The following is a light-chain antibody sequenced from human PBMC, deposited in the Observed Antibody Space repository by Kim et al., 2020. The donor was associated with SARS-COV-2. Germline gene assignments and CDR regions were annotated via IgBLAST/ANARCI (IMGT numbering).Light chain of an antibody. V-gene: IGKV3-20*01. CDR3: QQYGTSPLT. J-gene: IGKJ4*01. CDR1: QEVSSNN. Sequence: SAGERAALSWRASQEVSSNNLAWYQKKNGHAPRLLMSSASTRVTGTPDRFSGSGSGTDFTLTISKREPEDFAEYYCQQYGTSPLTFGGGTKVDIK. CDR2: SAS.